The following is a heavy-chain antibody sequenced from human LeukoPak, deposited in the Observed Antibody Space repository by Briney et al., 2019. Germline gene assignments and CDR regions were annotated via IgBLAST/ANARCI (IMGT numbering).Heavy chain of an antibody. CDR2: INFSGNT. Sequence: KPSETLSLTCSVCGGSIYSSSYFRRWIRQPPGKGVEWIGKINFSGNTFYNPSLKTRVTISVDTSKNQFSLELSSETAADTADYYCARLYADSSGFDYWGQGTLVTVSS. J-gene: IGHJ4*02. CDR3: ARLYADSSGFDY. V-gene: IGHV4-39*01. CDR1: GGSIYSSSYF. D-gene: IGHD3-22*01.